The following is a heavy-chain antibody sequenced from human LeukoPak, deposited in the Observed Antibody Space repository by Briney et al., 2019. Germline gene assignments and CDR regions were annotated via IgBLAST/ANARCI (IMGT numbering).Heavy chain of an antibody. CDR3: ARRSMVRGVNC. CDR1: GGSISSGGSY. CDR2: IYYSGST. J-gene: IGHJ4*02. V-gene: IGHV4-31*03. Sequence: SETLSLTCIVSGGSISSGGSYWSWIRQHPGTGRGWIGYIYYSGSTYYNPSLKSRVTISVDTSKNQFSLKLSSVTAADTAVYYCARRSMVRGVNCWGQGTLVTVSS. D-gene: IGHD3-10*01.